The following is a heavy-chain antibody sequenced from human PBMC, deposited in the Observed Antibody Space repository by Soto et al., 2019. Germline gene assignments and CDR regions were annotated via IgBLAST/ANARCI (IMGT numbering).Heavy chain of an antibody. CDR1: GGSISNYY. Sequence: PSETLSITCTVSGGSISNYYWSWIRQTPGKGLEWIGYIYYSGSTNYNPSLKSRVTISVDTSKNQFSLKLSSVTAADTAVYYCAREIEYSGYFDYWGQGTLVTVSS. D-gene: IGHD5-12*01. CDR2: IYYSGST. J-gene: IGHJ4*02. CDR3: AREIEYSGYFDY. V-gene: IGHV4-59*01.